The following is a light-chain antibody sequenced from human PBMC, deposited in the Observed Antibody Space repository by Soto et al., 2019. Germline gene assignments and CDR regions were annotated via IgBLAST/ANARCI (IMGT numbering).Light chain of an antibody. CDR1: SSNIGAGYN. V-gene: IGLV1-40*01. Sequence: QSVLTQPPSVSGAPGQRVTISCTGSSSNIGAGYNVHWYQQLPGTAPKPLIYGNNNRPSGVPDRFSGSKSGTSASLAITGLQADDEADYYCHSYDSSLSGSVFGGGTKLTVL. J-gene: IGLJ3*02. CDR3: HSYDSSLSGSV. CDR2: GNN.